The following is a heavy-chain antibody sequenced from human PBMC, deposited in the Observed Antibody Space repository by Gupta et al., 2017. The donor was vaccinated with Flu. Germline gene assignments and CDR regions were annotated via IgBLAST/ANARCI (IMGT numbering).Heavy chain of an antibody. J-gene: IGHJ5*02. Sequence: QVQLVQSGAEVRKPGASVKVSCKASGYTFSDYDINWVRQAPGQGPEWMGWMNPKSGKTGYAKRFQGRVTLTRNTAIRTAYLEVNTLRSDDTAVYYCTRGILGGTSFGPWGQGTLVIVSS. V-gene: IGHV1-8*01. D-gene: IGHD1-1*01. CDR3: TRGILGGTSFGP. CDR2: MNPKSGKT. CDR1: GYTFSDYD.